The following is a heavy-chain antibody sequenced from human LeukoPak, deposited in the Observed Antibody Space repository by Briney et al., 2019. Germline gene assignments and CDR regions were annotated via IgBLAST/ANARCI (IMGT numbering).Heavy chain of an antibody. Sequence: GGSLRLSCAASGFPLSSYAMSWVRQVPGKWLEWVSATSSSDDGTYHADSVRGRFTIYRDNFRNTLYLQMNRLRVEDAALYYCARAPVTSCRGAFCYPFDLWGQGVLVTVSS. CDR2: TSSSDDGT. V-gene: IGHV3-23*01. CDR3: ARAPVTSCRGAFCYPFDL. D-gene: IGHD2-21*01. CDR1: GFPLSSYA. J-gene: IGHJ4*02.